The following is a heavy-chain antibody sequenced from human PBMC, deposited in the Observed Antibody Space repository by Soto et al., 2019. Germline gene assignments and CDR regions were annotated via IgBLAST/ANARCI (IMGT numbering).Heavy chain of an antibody. V-gene: IGHV3-53*01. CDR1: GFTLSRNY. Sequence: EVQLVESGGHLIQPGGSLRLSCAPSGFTLSRNYMIWGRRPPGKGLEWVATIYSGGNTYYADSVKGRFTISRDNAKNTLYLQMNSLGAEDTAVYYCARIPSSQMEYVPWYFDRWGRGTLVIVSS. CDR3: ARIPSSQMEYVPWYFDR. CDR2: IYSGGNT. D-gene: IGHD1-1*01. J-gene: IGHJ2*01.